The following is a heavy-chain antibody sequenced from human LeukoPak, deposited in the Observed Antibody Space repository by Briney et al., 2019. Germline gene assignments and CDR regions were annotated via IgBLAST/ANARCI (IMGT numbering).Heavy chain of an antibody. J-gene: IGHJ5*02. V-gene: IGHV4-39*07. CDR2: IYYSGST. Sequence: SETLSLTCTVSGGSISSSSYYWGWIRQPPGKGLEWIGSIYYSGSTYYNPSLKSRVTISVDTSKNQFSLKLSSVTAADTAVYYCARDHVAVRWFDPWGQGTLVTVSS. D-gene: IGHD4-17*01. CDR3: ARDHVAVRWFDP. CDR1: GGSISSSSYY.